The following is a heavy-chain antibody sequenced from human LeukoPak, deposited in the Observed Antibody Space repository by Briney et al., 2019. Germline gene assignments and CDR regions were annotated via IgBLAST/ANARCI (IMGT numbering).Heavy chain of an antibody. CDR2: ISYSSSAI. V-gene: IGHV3-48*04. Sequence: TGGSLRLSCAASGFTFSSYSMNWVRQAPGKGLEWVSYISYSSSAIYYADSVKGRLTISRDNAKSSLYLQMNSLRPEDTAVYYCAREGENNYGLLTYWGQGTLVTVSS. CDR1: GFTFSSYS. CDR3: AREGENNYGLLTY. J-gene: IGHJ4*02. D-gene: IGHD5-18*01.